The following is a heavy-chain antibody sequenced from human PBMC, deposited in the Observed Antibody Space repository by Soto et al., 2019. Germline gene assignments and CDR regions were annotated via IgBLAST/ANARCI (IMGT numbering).Heavy chain of an antibody. CDR3: AREKRIAAAVLHPPFDP. V-gene: IGHV1-69*06. CDR1: GGTFSSYA. J-gene: IGHJ5*02. Sequence: QVQLVQSGAEVKKPGSSVKVSCKASGGTFSSYAISWVRQAPGQGLEWMGGIIPIFGTANYAQKFQGRVTITADKSTSTAYMELSGLRSEDTAVYYCAREKRIAAAVLHPPFDPWGQGTLVTVSS. CDR2: IIPIFGTA. D-gene: IGHD6-13*01.